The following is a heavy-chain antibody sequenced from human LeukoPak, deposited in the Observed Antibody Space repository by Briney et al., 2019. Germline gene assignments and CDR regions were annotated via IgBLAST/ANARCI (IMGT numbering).Heavy chain of an antibody. V-gene: IGHV3-11*01. J-gene: IGHJ5*02. D-gene: IGHD2-2*01. CDR2: ISSSGSTI. CDR3: ARRVVVVPAATNWFDP. Sequence: GGSLRLSCAASGFTFSDYYMSWIRQAPGKGLEWVSYISSSGSTIYYADSVKGRFTISRDNAKNPLYLQMNSLRAEDTAVYYCARRVVVVPAATNWFDPWAQGTLVTVSS. CDR1: GFTFSDYY.